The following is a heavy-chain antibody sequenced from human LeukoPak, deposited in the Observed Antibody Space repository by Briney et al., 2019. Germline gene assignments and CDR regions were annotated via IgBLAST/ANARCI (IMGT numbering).Heavy chain of an antibody. CDR2: IKQDGSGK. CDR1: GFTFSGYC. CDR3: ASGRAPYY. V-gene: IGHV3-7*01. Sequence: GGSLRLSCAASGFTFSGYCMSWVRQAPGKGLEWVANIKQDGSGKYYAESVKGRFTISRDNAKNSLYLQMNSLRAEATAVYSCASGRAPYYWGQGTLVTVSS. J-gene: IGHJ4*02.